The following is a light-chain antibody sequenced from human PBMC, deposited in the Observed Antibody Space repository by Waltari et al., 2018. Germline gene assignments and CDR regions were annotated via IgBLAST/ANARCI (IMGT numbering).Light chain of an antibody. CDR1: QSLLHSNGYNY. J-gene: IGKJ4*01. CDR3: MQALQTPLT. Sequence: DIVMTQSPLSLPVTPGEPASISCRSSQSLLHSNGYNYLDWYLPKPGQSPQLLIYLGSSRASGVPDRFSGSGPCTDFTLKISRVEAEDVGVYYCMQALQTPLTFGGGTKVEIK. V-gene: IGKV2-28*01. CDR2: LGS.